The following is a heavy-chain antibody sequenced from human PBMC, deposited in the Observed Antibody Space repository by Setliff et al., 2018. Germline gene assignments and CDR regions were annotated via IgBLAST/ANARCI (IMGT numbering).Heavy chain of an antibody. CDR3: ARGAPGRYCSGGSCSYFDY. Sequence: SVKVSCKASGGTFSSYAISWVRQAPGQGLAWMGGIIPIFGTANYAQKFQGRVTITADESTSTAYMELSSLRSEGTAVYYCARGAPGRYCSGGSCSYFDYWGQGILVTVSS. V-gene: IGHV1-69*13. CDR2: IIPIFGTA. CDR1: GGTFSSYA. D-gene: IGHD2-15*01. J-gene: IGHJ4*02.